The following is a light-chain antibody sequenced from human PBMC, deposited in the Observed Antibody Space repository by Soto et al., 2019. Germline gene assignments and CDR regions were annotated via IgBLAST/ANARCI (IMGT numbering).Light chain of an antibody. CDR1: SSDVGGYNY. CDR3: SSFTSSSTQV. Sequence: QSVLTQPASVSGSLGQSITISCTGSSSDVGGYNYVSWYQQHPGKAPKLMIYEVNHRPSGVSNRFSGSKSGNTASLTISGLQAEDEADYYCSSFTSSSTQVLGGGTQLTV. CDR2: EVN. V-gene: IGLV2-14*01. J-gene: IGLJ3*02.